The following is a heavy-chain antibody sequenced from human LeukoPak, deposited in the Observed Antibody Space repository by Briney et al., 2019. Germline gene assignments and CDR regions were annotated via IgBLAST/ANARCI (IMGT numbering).Heavy chain of an antibody. Sequence: PGGSLRLSCAASGLTFSSNAMSWVRQAPGKGPEWVSAISGSGGSTYYADSVKGRFTISRDNSKNTLYLQMNSLRAEDTAVYYCVEYDPLDYWGQGTLVTVSS. CDR2: ISGSGGST. CDR1: GLTFSSNA. V-gene: IGHV3-23*01. J-gene: IGHJ4*02. D-gene: IGHD6-6*01. CDR3: VEYDPLDY.